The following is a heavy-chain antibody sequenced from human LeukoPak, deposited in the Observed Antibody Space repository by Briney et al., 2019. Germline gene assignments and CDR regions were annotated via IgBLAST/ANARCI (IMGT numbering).Heavy chain of an antibody. CDR3: ASSLWGYSST. CDR1: GGSFSGYY. CDR2: INHSGST. J-gene: IGHJ5*02. Sequence: SETLSLTCAVYGGSFSGYYWSWIRQPPGKGLEWIGEINHSGSTNYNPSLKSRVTISVDTSKNQFSLKLSSVTAADTAVYYCASSLWGYSSTWGQGTLVTVSS. D-gene: IGHD6-19*01. V-gene: IGHV4-34*01.